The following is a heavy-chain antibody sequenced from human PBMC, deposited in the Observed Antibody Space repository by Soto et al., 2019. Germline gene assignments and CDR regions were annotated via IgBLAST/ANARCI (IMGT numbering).Heavy chain of an antibody. CDR3: ARTTGFRAHYGMDI. J-gene: IGHJ6*02. CDR1: GFSFSTYG. CDR2: ISTGGGAI. Sequence: EEQLVESGGGSVQPGGSLRLSCAASGFSFSTYGMNWVRRAPGKGLEWISYISTGGGAIYYADSVKGRFTISRDKAKDSLYLQMNGLRDDDTGVYHCARTTGFRAHYGMDIWGQGTTVTVSS. V-gene: IGHV3-48*02. D-gene: IGHD1-1*01.